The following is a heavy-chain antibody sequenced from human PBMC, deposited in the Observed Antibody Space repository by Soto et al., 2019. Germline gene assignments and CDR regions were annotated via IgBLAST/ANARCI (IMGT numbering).Heavy chain of an antibody. Sequence: QLQLQESGSGLVKPSQTLSLPCAVPGGSISSGGYSWRWIRQPPGKVLEWIGYIYLSGSTYYNPSVEGRVTIPVDRSKNQFSLKLSSVTAADTAVYYCARGAGDTAMAIDYWRQGALVTVSS. CDR2: IYLSGST. CDR3: ARGAGDTAMAIDY. D-gene: IGHD5-18*01. V-gene: IGHV4-30-2*01. J-gene: IGHJ4*02. CDR1: GGSISSGGYS.